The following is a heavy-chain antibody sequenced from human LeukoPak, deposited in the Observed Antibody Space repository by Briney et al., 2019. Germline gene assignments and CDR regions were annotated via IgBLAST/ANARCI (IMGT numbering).Heavy chain of an antibody. J-gene: IGHJ4*02. CDR3: ARDPIAAAGTTGDY. D-gene: IGHD6-13*01. CDR1: GFTFSSYA. Sequence: GGSLRLSCAASGFTFSSYAMHWVRQAPGKGLEWVAVISYDGSNKYYADSVKGRFTISRDNSKNTLYLQMNSLRAEDTAVYYCARDPIAAAGTTGDYWGQGPWSPSPQ. V-gene: IGHV3-30-3*01. CDR2: ISYDGSNK.